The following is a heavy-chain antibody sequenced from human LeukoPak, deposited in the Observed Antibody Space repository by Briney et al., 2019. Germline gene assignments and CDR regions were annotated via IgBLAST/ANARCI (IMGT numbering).Heavy chain of an antibody. CDR1: GFTFSSYS. CDR3: ARGARWMGYYYGMDV. CDR2: IYSGGST. Sequence: GGSLRLSCAASGFTFSSYSMNWVRQAPGKGLEWVSVIYSGGSTYYADSVKGRFTISRDNSKNTLYLQMNSLRAEDTAVYYCARGARWMGYYYGMDVWGQGTTVTVSS. V-gene: IGHV3-66*01. D-gene: IGHD5-24*01. J-gene: IGHJ6*02.